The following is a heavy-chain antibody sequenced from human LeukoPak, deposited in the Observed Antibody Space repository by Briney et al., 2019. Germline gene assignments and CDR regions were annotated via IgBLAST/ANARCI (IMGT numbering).Heavy chain of an antibody. Sequence: KPSQTPSLTCTVSGGSISSGDYYWSWIRQPPGKGLEWIGYIYYSGSTNYNPSLKSRVTMSVDTSKNQFSLKLSSVTAADTAVYYCARVGGSYFLDAFDIWSQGTKVTVSS. V-gene: IGHV4-30-4*08. J-gene: IGHJ3*02. CDR2: IYYSGST. CDR1: GGSISSGDYY. CDR3: ARVGGSYFLDAFDI. D-gene: IGHD1-26*01.